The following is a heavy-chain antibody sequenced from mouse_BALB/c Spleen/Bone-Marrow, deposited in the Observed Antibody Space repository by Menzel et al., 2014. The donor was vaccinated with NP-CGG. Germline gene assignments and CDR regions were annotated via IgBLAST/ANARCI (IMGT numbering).Heavy chain of an antibody. CDR1: GFNIKDYY. Sequence: EVKLVESRAELVRSGASVKLSCTASGFNIKDYYMHWVKQRPEQGLEWIGWIDPENGDTEYAPKFQGKATMTADTSSNTAYLQLSSLTSEDTAVYYCNGNYYAMDYWGQGTSVTVSS. J-gene: IGHJ4*01. D-gene: IGHD2-1*01. CDR2: IDPENGDT. CDR3: NGNYYAMDY. V-gene: IGHV14-4*02.